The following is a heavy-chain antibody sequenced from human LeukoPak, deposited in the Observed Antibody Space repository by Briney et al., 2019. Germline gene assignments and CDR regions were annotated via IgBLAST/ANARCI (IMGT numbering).Heavy chain of an antibody. V-gene: IGHV1-69*04. Sequence: SVKVSCKASGGTFSSYAISWVRPAPGEGFEWVGRIIPILGIANYAQKFQGRVTITADKSTSTAYMELSSLRSEDTAVYYCARDRAPEFRAFDIWGQGTMVTVSS. CDR1: GGTFSSYA. D-gene: IGHD3-10*01. CDR3: ARDRAPEFRAFDI. CDR2: IIPILGIA. J-gene: IGHJ3*02.